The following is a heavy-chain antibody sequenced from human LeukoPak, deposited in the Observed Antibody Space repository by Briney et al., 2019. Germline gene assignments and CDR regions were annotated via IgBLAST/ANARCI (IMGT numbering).Heavy chain of an antibody. D-gene: IGHD6-6*01. CDR3: ARDIAARFRHGAFDI. V-gene: IGHV3-20*04. CDR2: INWNGGST. Sequence: GGSLRLSCAASGFTFDDYGMSWVRQAPGKGLEWGSGINWNGGSTGYADSVKGRFTISRDNAKNSLYLQMNSLGAEDTALYYCARDIAARFRHGAFDIWGQGTMVTVSS. CDR1: GFTFDDYG. J-gene: IGHJ3*02.